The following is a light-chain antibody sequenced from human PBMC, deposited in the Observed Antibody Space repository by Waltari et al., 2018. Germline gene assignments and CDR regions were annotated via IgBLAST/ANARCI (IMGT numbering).Light chain of an antibody. J-gene: IGLJ2*01. Sequence: NFMLTQPHSVSESPGKTVTISCTRSSGSIASNYVQWYQQRPGSSPTPVIYEDNQRPSGGPDRFSCSIDSSSNSASLTISGLKTEDEADYYCQSYDSSNQVFGGGTKLTVL. CDR2: EDN. CDR1: SGSIASNY. CDR3: QSYDSSNQV. V-gene: IGLV6-57*01.